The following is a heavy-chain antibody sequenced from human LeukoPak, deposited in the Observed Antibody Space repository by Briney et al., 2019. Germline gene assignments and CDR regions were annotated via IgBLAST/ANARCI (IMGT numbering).Heavy chain of an antibody. J-gene: IGHJ4*02. V-gene: IGHV3-23*01. D-gene: IGHD1-26*01. CDR2: LSDAGGST. Sequence: GGSLRLSCAASGFTFSTYAMNWVRQAPGKGLEWVSTLSDAGGSTYYADSVKGRFTISRDNSKNTLYLRMNSLRAEDTAVYYCARDGGIVGDTEDATNPWFDYWGQGTLVTVSS. CDR1: GFTFSTYA. CDR3: ARDGGIVGDTEDATNPWFDY.